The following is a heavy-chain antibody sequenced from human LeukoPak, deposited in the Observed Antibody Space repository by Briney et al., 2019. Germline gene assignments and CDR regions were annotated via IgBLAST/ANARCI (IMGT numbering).Heavy chain of an antibody. D-gene: IGHD6-25*01. CDR3: VRRFAANPRYAFDM. J-gene: IGHJ3*02. Sequence: SETLSLTCTVSGGSISTYYWTWIRQPPGKELEWIGYIYYTGSTSYNPSLNSRVSMSVDTSKNQFSLKLNSVTAADTAVYYCVRRFAANPRYAFDMWGQGTMVTVSS. CDR2: IYYTGST. V-gene: IGHV4-59*08. CDR1: GGSISTYY.